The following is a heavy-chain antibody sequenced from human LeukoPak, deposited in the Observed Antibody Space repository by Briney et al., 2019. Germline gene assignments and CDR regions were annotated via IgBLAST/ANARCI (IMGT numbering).Heavy chain of an antibody. V-gene: IGHV3-48*03. D-gene: IGHD6-13*01. CDR2: ISSSGSTI. J-gene: IGHJ4*02. CDR1: GFTVSSYY. CDR3: ARGEKQQPDDPQYDY. Sequence: PGGSLRLSCAASGFTVSSYYMNWVRQAPGKGLEWVSYISSSGSTIYYADSVKGRFTISRDNAKNSLYLQMNSLRAEDTAVYYCARGEKQQPDDPQYDYWGQGTLVTVSS.